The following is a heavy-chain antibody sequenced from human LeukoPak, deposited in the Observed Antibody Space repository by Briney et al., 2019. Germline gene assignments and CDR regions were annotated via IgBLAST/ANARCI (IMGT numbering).Heavy chain of an antibody. Sequence: ASVKVSCKASGYTFTGYDMHWVRQAPGQGLEWMGWINPNSGGTNYAQKFQGRVTMTRDTSISTAYMEVSRLRSDDTAVYYCARGEESSSWYPNWFDPWGQGTLVTVSS. D-gene: IGHD6-13*01. CDR3: ARGEESSSWYPNWFDP. V-gene: IGHV1-2*02. J-gene: IGHJ5*02. CDR2: INPNSGGT. CDR1: GYTFTGYD.